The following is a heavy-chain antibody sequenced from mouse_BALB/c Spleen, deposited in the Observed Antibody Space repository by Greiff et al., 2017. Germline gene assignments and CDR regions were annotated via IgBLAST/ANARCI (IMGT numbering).Heavy chain of an antibody. CDR3: ASYYGSSPWWYFDV. D-gene: IGHD1-1*01. Sequence: EVKLVESGGGLVKPGGSLKLSCAASGFTFSSYAMSWVRQTPEKRLEWVASISSGGSTYYPDSVKGRFTISRDNARNILYLQMSSLRSEDTAMYYCASYYGSSPWWYFDVWGEGTTVTVSS. J-gene: IGHJ1*01. V-gene: IGHV5-6-5*01. CDR2: ISSGGST. CDR1: GFTFSSYA.